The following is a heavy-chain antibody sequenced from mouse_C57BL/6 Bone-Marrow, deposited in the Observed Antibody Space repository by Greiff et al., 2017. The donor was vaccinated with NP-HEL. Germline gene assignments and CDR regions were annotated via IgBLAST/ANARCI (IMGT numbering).Heavy chain of an antibody. CDR1: GYTFTSYW. CDR2: IYPGSGST. D-gene: IGHD6-1*01. J-gene: IGHJ3*01. Sequence: QVQLQQPGAELVKPGASVKMSCKASGYTFTSYWITWVKQRPGQGLEWIGDIYPGSGSTNYNEKFKSKATLTVDTSSSTAYMQLSSLTSEDSAVYYCARRGAEDLQCAYWGQGTLVTVSA. V-gene: IGHV1-55*01. CDR3: ARRGAEDLQCAY.